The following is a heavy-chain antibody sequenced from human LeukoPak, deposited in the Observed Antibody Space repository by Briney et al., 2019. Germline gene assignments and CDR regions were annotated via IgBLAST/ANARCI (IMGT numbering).Heavy chain of an antibody. J-gene: IGHJ5*02. CDR2: ISSSGSTI. D-gene: IGHD3-10*01. CDR1: GFTFSSYE. V-gene: IGHV3-48*03. CDR3: ASLYYYGSGSRYWFDP. Sequence: PGGSLRLSCAASGFTFSSYEMNWVRQAPGKGLEWVSYISSSGSTIYYADSVKGRFTISRDNAKNSLYLQMNSLRAEDTAVYYCASLYYYGSGSRYWFDPWGQGTLVTVSS.